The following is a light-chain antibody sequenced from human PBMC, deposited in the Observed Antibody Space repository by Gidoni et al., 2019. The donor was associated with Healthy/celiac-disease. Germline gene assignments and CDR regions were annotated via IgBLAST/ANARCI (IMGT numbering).Light chain of an antibody. V-gene: IGKV3-20*01. CDR1: QSVSSSY. Sequence: IVLTQSPGTLSLSPEERATLSCRASQSVSSSYLAWYQQKPGQAPRLLIYGASSMATGIPDRFSGSGSGTDFTLTISRLEPEDFAVYYCQQYGSSPPITFGQXTRLEIK. CDR2: GAS. CDR3: QQYGSSPPIT. J-gene: IGKJ5*01.